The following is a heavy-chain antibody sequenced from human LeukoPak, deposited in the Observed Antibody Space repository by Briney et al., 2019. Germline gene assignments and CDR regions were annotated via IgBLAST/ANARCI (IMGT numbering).Heavy chain of an antibody. CDR3: ARDDGHKSYYFDY. V-gene: IGHV4-30-2*01. CDR1: GGSISSGGYY. Sequence: SQTLSLTCTVSGGSISSGGYYWSWIRQPPGKGLEWIGYIYRSGSTYYNPSLKSRVTISVDRSKNQFSLKLSSVTAADTAVYYCARDDGHKSYYFDYWGQGTLVTVSS. CDR2: IYRSGST. J-gene: IGHJ4*02. D-gene: IGHD5-24*01.